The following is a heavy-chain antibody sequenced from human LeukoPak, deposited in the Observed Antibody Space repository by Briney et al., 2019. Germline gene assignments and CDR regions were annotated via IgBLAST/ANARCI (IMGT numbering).Heavy chain of an antibody. CDR1: GFTFDDYG. J-gene: IGHJ5*02. D-gene: IGHD3-10*02. V-gene: IGHV3-20*04. CDR2: INWNGGTT. CDR3: ARDLFHIRWFDP. Sequence: PGGSLRLSCAASGFTFDDYGMSWVRQPPGKGLEWVSGINWNGGTTNYADSVKGRFTISRDNAKNSLYPQMNSLRAEDTALYYCARDLFHIRWFDPWGQGTLVTVSS.